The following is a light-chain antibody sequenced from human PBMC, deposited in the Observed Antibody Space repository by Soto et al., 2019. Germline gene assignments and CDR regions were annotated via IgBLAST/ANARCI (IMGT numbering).Light chain of an antibody. CDR1: QRVGRN. Sequence: EIVVTQSPGILSVSPGDRATLSCRASQRVGRNLAWYQQKPGQAPTLLIYAASTRATGLPARFSGSGSGTDFPLTLSSVQSEDFAVYYGQEYSKSRLFTFGPGTRVDIK. CDR2: AAS. CDR3: QEYSKSRLFT. V-gene: IGKV3-15*01. J-gene: IGKJ3*01.